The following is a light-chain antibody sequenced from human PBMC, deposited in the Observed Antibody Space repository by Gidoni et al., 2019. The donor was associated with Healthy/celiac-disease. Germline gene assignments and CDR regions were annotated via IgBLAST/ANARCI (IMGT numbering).Light chain of an antibody. CDR1: SGSIASNY. V-gene: IGLV6-57*02. CDR3: QSYDERV. CDR2: EDN. J-gene: IGLJ3*02. Sequence: NFMLTQPHSVSESPGKTVTISCTGSSGSIASNYVQWYQQRPGSAPTTVIYEDNQRPSGVPDRFSGSIDSSSNSASLTISGLKTEDEADYYCQSYDERVFGGGTKLTVL.